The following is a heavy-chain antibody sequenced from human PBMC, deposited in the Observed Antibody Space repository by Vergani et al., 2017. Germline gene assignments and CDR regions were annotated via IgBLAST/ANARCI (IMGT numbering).Heavy chain of an antibody. CDR2: INHSGST. D-gene: IGHD2-2*01. CDR3: ARDDKRYCSSTSCSPGYYYYYMDV. Sequence: QVQLQQWGAGLLKPSETLSLTCAVHGGSFSGYYWSWIRQPPGKGLEWIGEINHSGSTNYNPSLKSRVTISVDTSKNQFSLKLSSVTAADAAVYYCARDDKRYCSSTSCSPGYYYYYMDVWGKGP. CDR1: GGSFSGYY. J-gene: IGHJ6*03. V-gene: IGHV4-34*01.